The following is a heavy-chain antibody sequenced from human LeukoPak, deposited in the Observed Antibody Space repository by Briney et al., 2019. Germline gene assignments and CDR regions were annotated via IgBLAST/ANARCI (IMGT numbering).Heavy chain of an antibody. J-gene: IGHJ4*02. CDR3: ASTSDYYYGKFDY. CDR1: GYSISSGYY. D-gene: IGHD3-22*01. CDR2: IYYSGST. Sequence: SETLSLTCTVSGYSISSGYYWSWIRPPPGKGLKWIGSIYYSGSTYYNPSLKSRVAISVDTSKNQFSLKLSSVTAADTAVYYCASTSDYYYGKFDYWGQGTLVTVSS. V-gene: IGHV4-38-2*02.